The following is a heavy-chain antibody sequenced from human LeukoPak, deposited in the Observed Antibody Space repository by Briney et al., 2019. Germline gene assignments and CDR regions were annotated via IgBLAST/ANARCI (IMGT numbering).Heavy chain of an antibody. CDR2: ISSSGSTI. CDR3: ARVPGRGYSYGYLVSPDY. V-gene: IGHV3-11*04. CDR1: GFTFSDYY. D-gene: IGHD5-18*01. Sequence: GGSLRLSCAASGFTFSDYYMSWIRQAPGKGLEWVSYISSSGSTIYYADSVKGRFTISRDNAKNSLYLQMNSLRAEDTAVYYCARVPGRGYSYGYLVSPDYWGQGTLVTVSS. J-gene: IGHJ4*02.